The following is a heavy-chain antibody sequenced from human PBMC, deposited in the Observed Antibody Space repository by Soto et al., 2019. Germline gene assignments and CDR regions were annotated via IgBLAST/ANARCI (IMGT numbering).Heavy chain of an antibody. CDR3: ARYCSDGSCYRLYYFDY. V-gene: IGHV4-39*01. D-gene: IGHD2-15*01. J-gene: IGHJ4*02. CDR1: GGSISSGSYY. Sequence: QLQLQESGPGLVKPSETLSLTCTVSGGSISSGSYYWGWIRQPPGKGLEWIGRIYYSGSTYYSPSHKSRVTMSVDTSKNQFSLKLSSVTAADTAVYYCARYCSDGSCYRLYYFDYWGQGTLVTVSS. CDR2: IYYSGST.